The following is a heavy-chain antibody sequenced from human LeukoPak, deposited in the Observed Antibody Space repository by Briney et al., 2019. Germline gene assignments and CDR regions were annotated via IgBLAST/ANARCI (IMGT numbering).Heavy chain of an antibody. J-gene: IGHJ4*02. CDR2: ISGSGGST. CDR3: AKDVRQLVQGFDY. D-gene: IGHD6-13*01. CDR1: GFTFSSYA. Sequence: GGSLRLSCAASGFTFSSYAMTWVRQAPGKGLEWVSAISGSGGSTYYADSVKGRFTISRDNSKNTLYLQMNSLRAEDTAVYYCAKDVRQLVQGFDYWGQGTLVTVSS. V-gene: IGHV3-23*01.